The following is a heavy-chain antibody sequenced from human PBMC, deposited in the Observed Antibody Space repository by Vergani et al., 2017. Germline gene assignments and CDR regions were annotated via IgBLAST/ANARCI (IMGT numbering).Heavy chain of an antibody. CDR3: ARDRVYSRGWYLGAFDI. Sequence: QVQLVESGGGVVQPGRSLRLSCAASGFTFSSYGMHWVRQAPGKGLEWVAVIWYDGSNKYYADSVKGRFTISRDNSKNTLYLQMNSLRAEDTAVYYCARDRVYSRGWYLGAFDIWGQGTMVTVSS. CDR2: IWYDGSNK. V-gene: IGHV3-33*01. J-gene: IGHJ3*02. CDR1: GFTFSSYG. D-gene: IGHD6-19*01.